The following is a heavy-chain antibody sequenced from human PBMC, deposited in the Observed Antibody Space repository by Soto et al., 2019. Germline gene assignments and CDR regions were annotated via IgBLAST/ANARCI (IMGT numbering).Heavy chain of an antibody. Sequence: EVQLVEPGGGLGQPGRSLRLSCAASGFTFDDYAMHLVRQAPGKGLEWVSGISWNGGSIGYAESVKGRFTISRDNAKNSLYLQMNSLRAEDTALYSCAKDGRSNSLDYWGRGTLVTVSS. J-gene: IGHJ4*02. V-gene: IGHV3-9*01. CDR2: ISWNGGSI. CDR1: GFTFDDYA. D-gene: IGHD1-7*01. CDR3: AKDGRSNSLDY.